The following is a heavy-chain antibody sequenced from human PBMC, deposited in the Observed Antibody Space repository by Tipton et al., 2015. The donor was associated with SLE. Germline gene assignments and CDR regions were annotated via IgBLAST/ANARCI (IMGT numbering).Heavy chain of an antibody. D-gene: IGHD1-14*01. CDR1: GGSVSSSSKY. Sequence: GSLRLSCTVSGGSVSSSSKYWAWIRQPPGKGLEWIGSIYYTGTTTYYNSFLKSRVTMSVDTSKNQFSLRLTSVIAADTAVYYCARDPNWYDYFDYWGQGMLVTVSS. V-gene: IGHV4-39*07. J-gene: IGHJ4*02. CDR3: ARDPNWYDYFDY. CDR2: IYYTGTTT.